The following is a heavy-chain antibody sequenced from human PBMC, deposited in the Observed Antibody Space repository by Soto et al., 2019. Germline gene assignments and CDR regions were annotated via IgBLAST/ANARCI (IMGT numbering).Heavy chain of an antibody. V-gene: IGHV3-74*01. CDR2: ISSDGSIT. D-gene: IGHD4-17*01. J-gene: IGHJ4*02. CDR1: GFSITNYW. Sequence: EVQLVESGGGLVQPGGSLRLSCAASGFSITNYWMHWVRQAPGKGLVWVSRISSDGSITRYADSVKGRFTVYRDNAKNTLYLQVNSLRAEDTAVYYCARETVTTLYYWGQGTLVTVSS. CDR3: ARETVTTLYY.